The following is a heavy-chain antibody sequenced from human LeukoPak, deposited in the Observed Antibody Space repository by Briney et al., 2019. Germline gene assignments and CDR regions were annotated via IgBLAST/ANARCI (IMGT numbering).Heavy chain of an antibody. V-gene: IGHV4-59*01. CDR2: IYYSGST. J-gene: IGHJ5*02. Sequence: SETLSLTCTVSGGSISSYYWSWIRQPPGKGLEWIGYIYYSGSTNYNPSLKSRVTISVDTSKNQFSLKLSSVTAADTAVYYCARGSRLYSSSWYSYNWFDPWGQGTLVTVSS. CDR3: ARGSRLYSSSWYSYNWFDP. CDR1: GGSISSYY. D-gene: IGHD6-13*01.